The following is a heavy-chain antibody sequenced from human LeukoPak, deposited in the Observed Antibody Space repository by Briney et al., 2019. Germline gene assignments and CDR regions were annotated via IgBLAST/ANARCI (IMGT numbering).Heavy chain of an antibody. Sequence: AGGSLRLSCVASGFTFSSYWMTWVRQAPGKGLEWVANIRQDGSEKYYVASVRGRFTISRDNAKNSLYLQMNSLRGEDTAVYYCARLADYDSSGYFDYWGQGTLVTVSS. D-gene: IGHD3-22*01. V-gene: IGHV3-7*01. CDR1: GFTFSSYW. CDR2: IRQDGSEK. CDR3: ARLADYDSSGYFDY. J-gene: IGHJ4*02.